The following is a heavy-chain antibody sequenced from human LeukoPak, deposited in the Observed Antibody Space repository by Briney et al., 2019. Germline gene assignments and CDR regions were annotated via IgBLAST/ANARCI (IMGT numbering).Heavy chain of an antibody. Sequence: GGSLRLSCAVSGFTFSTSAMSWIRQAPGKGLEWVSVISGRGDKTYYADSMKGRFTISRDNSKNTLYLQMNSLRVEDTAVYYCVKEGSGTWGDYWGQGTQVTVSS. V-gene: IGHV3-23*01. J-gene: IGHJ4*02. CDR1: GFTFSTSA. CDR3: VKEGSGTWGDY. D-gene: IGHD1-26*01. CDR2: ISGRGDKT.